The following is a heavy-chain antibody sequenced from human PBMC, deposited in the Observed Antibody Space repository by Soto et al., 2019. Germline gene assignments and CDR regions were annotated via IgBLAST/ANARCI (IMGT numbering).Heavy chain of an antibody. CDR2: INHSGST. V-gene: IGHV4-34*01. J-gene: IGHJ4*02. CDR1: GGSFSGYY. CDR3: ARLTGNLVFDY. Sequence: PSETLSLTCAVYGGSFSGYYWSWIRQPPGKGLEWIGEINHSGSTNYNPSLKSRVTISVDTSKNQFSLKLSSVTAADTAVYYCARLTGNLVFDYWGQGTLVTVSS. D-gene: IGHD7-27*01.